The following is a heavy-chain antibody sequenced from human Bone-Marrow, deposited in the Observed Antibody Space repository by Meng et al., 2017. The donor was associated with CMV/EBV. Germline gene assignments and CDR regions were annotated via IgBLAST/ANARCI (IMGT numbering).Heavy chain of an antibody. Sequence: GGSLRLSCAASGFTVNSNYMSWVRQAPGKGLEWVSVIYSGGSTYYADSVKGRFTISRDNSKNTLYLQMNSLRAEDTAVYYCARERVLGYCSSTSCYSRYYGMDVWGQGTTVTVSS. V-gene: IGHV3-53*01. CDR2: IYSGGST. J-gene: IGHJ6*02. D-gene: IGHD2-2*02. CDR1: GFTVNSNY. CDR3: ARERVLGYCSSTSCYSRYYGMDV.